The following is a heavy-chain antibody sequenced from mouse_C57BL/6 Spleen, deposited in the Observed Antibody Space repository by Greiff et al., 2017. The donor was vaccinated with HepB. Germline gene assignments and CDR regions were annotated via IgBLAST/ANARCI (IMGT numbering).Heavy chain of an antibody. CDR3: ARHYYYGSRSYYFDY. CDR2: ISGGGGNT. CDR1: GFTFSSYT. J-gene: IGHJ2*01. V-gene: IGHV5-9*01. Sequence: EVKLVESGGGLVKPGGSLKLSCAASGFTFSSYTMSWVRQTPEKRLEWVATISGGGGNTYYPDSVKGRFTISRDNAKNTLYLQMSSLRSEDTALYYCARHYYYGSRSYYFDYWGQGTTLTVSS. D-gene: IGHD1-1*01.